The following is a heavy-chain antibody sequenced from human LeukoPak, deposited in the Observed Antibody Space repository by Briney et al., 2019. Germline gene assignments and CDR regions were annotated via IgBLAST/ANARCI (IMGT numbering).Heavy chain of an antibody. J-gene: IGHJ4*02. CDR3: ATASRWLHSTYFAH. CDR1: GFTVSSNY. Sequence: GGSLRLSCAASGFTVSSNYMSWVRQAPGKGLEWVSVIYSGGSTYYADSVKGRFTISRDTSKNTLYLQMNSLRAEDTAVYYCATASRWLHSTYFAHWGQGTLVTVSS. V-gene: IGHV3-53*01. CDR2: IYSGGST. D-gene: IGHD5-24*01.